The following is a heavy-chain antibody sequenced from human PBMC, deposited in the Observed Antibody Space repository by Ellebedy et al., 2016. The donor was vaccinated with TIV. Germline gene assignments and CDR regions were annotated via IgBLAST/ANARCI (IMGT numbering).Heavy chain of an antibody. CDR1: GFAFRSEW. Sequence: PGGSLRLSCAASGFAFRSEWMSWVRQAPGKGLEWVANIKEDGSEKDYVDLVKGRFTISRDNAKNSLYLQMNSLRAEDTAVYYCAREGDTAMVHGMDVWGQGTTVTVSS. D-gene: IGHD5-18*01. J-gene: IGHJ6*02. V-gene: IGHV3-7*03. CDR3: AREGDTAMVHGMDV. CDR2: IKEDGSEK.